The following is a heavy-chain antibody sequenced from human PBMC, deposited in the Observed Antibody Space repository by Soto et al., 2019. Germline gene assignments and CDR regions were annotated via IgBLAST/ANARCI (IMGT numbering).Heavy chain of an antibody. V-gene: IGHV1-69*06. D-gene: IGHD3-22*01. Sequence: SVKVSCKASGGTFSSYAISWVRQAPGQGLEWMGGIIPIFGTANYAQKFQGRVTITADKSTSTAYMELSSLRSEDTAVYYCATQGITMIVVVNPQTPFDYWGQGTQVTVSS. CDR3: ATQGITMIVVVNPQTPFDY. CDR1: GGTFSSYA. J-gene: IGHJ4*02. CDR2: IIPIFGTA.